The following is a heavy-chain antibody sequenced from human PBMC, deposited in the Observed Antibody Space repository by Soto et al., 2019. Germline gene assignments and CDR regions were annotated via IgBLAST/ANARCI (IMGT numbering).Heavy chain of an antibody. V-gene: IGHV4-61*01. CDR1: GGSCSSGSYY. D-gene: IGHD3-22*01. Sequence: ETLSLTCTVSGGSCSSGSYYWSWIRQPPGKGLEWIGYIYYSGSTNYNPSLKSRVTISVDTSKNQFSLKLSSVTAADTAVYYCARALGHTYYYDSSGYYPFDYWGQGTLVTVSS. J-gene: IGHJ4*02. CDR3: ARALGHTYYYDSSGYYPFDY. CDR2: IYYSGST.